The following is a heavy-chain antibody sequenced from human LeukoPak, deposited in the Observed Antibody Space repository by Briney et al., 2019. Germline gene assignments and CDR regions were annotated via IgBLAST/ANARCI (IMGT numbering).Heavy chain of an antibody. D-gene: IGHD6-19*01. J-gene: IGHJ4*02. CDR1: GYTFSNYW. CDR2: IYPDDSDT. V-gene: IGHV5-51*01. CDR3: ARQSSGWYGPPDY. Sequence: GESLKISCEASGYTFSNYWIGWVRQMPGKGLEWMGIIYPDDSDTRYSPSFQGQVTISADKSISTAYLQWSSLKASDTAMYYCARQSSGWYGPPDYWGQGTLVTVSS.